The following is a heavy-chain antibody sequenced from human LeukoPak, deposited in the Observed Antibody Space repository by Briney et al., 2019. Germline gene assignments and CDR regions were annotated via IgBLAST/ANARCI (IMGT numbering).Heavy chain of an antibody. CDR1: GYTFTNYG. V-gene: IGHV1-18*01. D-gene: IGHD3-3*01. J-gene: IGHJ6*03. CDR2: ICTYNGYT. CDR3: ARMYYDFWSGPYYYYYYYMDV. Sequence: ASVKVSCKASGYTFTNYGVTWVRQAPGQGLEWVGWICTYNGYTSYAEKLQDRVTMTRNTSISTAYMELSSLRSEDTAVYYCARMYYDFWSGPYYYYYYYMDVWGKGTTVTVSS.